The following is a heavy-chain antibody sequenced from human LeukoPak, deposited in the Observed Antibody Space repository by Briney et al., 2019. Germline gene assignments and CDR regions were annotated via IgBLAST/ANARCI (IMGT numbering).Heavy chain of an antibody. Sequence: GGSLRLSCASSGFTFSSYAMGWVRQAPGKGLEWVAGMSGRCGSTYYADSVKGRLNISRDNSKNTLYLQMNSLRAEDTAVYYCAKGIAAADFNWFDPWGQGTPVTVSS. D-gene: IGHD6-13*01. CDR1: GFTFSSYA. V-gene: IGHV3-23*01. CDR3: AKGIAAADFNWFDP. CDR2: MSGRCGST. J-gene: IGHJ5*02.